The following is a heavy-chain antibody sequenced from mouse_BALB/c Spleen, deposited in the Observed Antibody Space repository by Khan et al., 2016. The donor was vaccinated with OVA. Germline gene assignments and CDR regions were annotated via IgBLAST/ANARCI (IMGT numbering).Heavy chain of an antibody. CDR1: GFTFSSYG. V-gene: IGHV5-6-3*01. CDR2: INSNGGST. J-gene: IGHJ2*01. CDR3: ARMARTIN. Sequence: EVKLVESGGGLVQPGGSLKLSCAASGFTFSSYGMSWVRQTPDKRLEFVATINSNGGSTYYPDSVKGRFTISRDNAKNTLYLQMSSLKSEDTAMYYCARMARTINWGQGTTLTVTS.